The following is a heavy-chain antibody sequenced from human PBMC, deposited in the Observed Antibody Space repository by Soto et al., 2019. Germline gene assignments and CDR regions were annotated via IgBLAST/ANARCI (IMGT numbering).Heavy chain of an antibody. V-gene: IGHV4-59*01. CDR3: ARDRSSGWYPGFDP. J-gene: IGHJ5*02. CDR2: IYYSGST. D-gene: IGHD6-19*01. Sequence: SETLSLTCTVSGGSISSYYWSWIRQPPGKGLEWIGYIYYSGSTNYNPSLKSRVTISVDTSKNQFSLKLSSVTAADTAVYYCARDRSSGWYPGFDPWGQGTLVTVS. CDR1: GGSISSYY.